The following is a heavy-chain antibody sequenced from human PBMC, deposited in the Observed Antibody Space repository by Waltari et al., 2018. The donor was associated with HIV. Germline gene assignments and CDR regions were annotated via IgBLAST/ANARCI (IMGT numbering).Heavy chain of an antibody. Sequence: QVHLVESGGAVVQSGKSLRLSCAASGFNFSNHVMHWVRQGPGKGLEWLSVIWADGSHESYADFAKGRFTISRDDSDNTLFLYLSGLRADDTAVYYCARDQHSATNYYGLDVWGQGTTVTVS. CDR2: IWADGSHE. CDR3: ARDQHSATNYYGLDV. V-gene: IGHV3-33*02. CDR1: GFNFSNHV. J-gene: IGHJ6*02. D-gene: IGHD3-10*01.